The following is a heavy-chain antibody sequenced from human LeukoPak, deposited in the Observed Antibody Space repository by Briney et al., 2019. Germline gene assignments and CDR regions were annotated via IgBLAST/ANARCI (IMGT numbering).Heavy chain of an antibody. J-gene: IGHJ4*02. CDR2: ISVSGSNT. V-gene: IGHV3-23*01. D-gene: IGHD1-7*01. CDR3: AKDLNYLSVDN. CDR1: GFTISNYA. Sequence: GGSLRLSCVVSGFTISNYAMTWVRRAPGKGLEWVSTISVSGSNTYYADSVKGRFTISRDISKNTLHLQMNSLRAEDTAVFYCAKDLNYLSVDNWGQGTLGTVSS.